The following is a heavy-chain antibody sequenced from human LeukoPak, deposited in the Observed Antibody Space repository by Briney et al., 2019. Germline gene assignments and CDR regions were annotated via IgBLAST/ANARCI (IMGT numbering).Heavy chain of an antibody. CDR3: ARDATLEWELPNRGWFDP. CDR2: IDYSGST. V-gene: IGHV4-59*02. J-gene: IGHJ5*02. CDR1: GGSVRPYF. D-gene: IGHD1-26*01. Sequence: TASETLSLTCTVPGGSVRPYFWNWIRQSPGKGLEWLAFIDYSGSTSYNPSLNSRATISTDTSKSQFSLRLSSVTAADTAVYYCARDATLEWELPNRGWFDPWGQGTLVTVSS.